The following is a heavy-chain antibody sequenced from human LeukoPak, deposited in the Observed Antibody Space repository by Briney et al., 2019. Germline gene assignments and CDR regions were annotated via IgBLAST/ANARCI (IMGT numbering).Heavy chain of an antibody. CDR3: ARDGITAAGKN. Sequence: ASVKASCKASGYTFTSYGISWVRQAPGQGLEWMGWISAYNGNTNYAQKLQGRVTMTRDTSISTAYMELSRLRSDDTAVYYCARDGITAAGKNWGQGTLVTVSS. D-gene: IGHD6-13*01. CDR1: GYTFTSYG. CDR2: ISAYNGNT. V-gene: IGHV1-18*01. J-gene: IGHJ4*02.